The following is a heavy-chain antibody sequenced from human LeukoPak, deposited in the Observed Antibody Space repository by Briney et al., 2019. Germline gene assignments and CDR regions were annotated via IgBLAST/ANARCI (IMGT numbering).Heavy chain of an antibody. CDR3: ARDRSYCSSTSCYTRWFDP. CDR1: GGSISSGDYY. V-gene: IGHV4-30-4*08. D-gene: IGHD2-2*02. J-gene: IGHJ5*02. CDR2: NYYSGST. Sequence: PSETLSLTCTVSGGSISSGDYYWSWIRQPPGKGLEWIGYNYYSGSTYYNPSLKSQVTISVDTSKNQFSLKLSSVTAADTAVYYCARDRSYCSSTSCYTRWFDPWGQGTLVTVSS.